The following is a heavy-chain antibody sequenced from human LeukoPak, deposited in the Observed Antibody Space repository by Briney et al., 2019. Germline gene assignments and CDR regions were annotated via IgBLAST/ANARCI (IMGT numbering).Heavy chain of an antibody. CDR2: ISGSGGST. CDR3: AKTGGWYWFLGSDY. D-gene: IGHD6-19*01. J-gene: IGHJ4*02. CDR1: GFTFSSYA. V-gene: IGHV3-23*01. Sequence: GGSLRLSCAASGFTFSSYAMSWVRQAPGKGLEWVSAISGSGGSTYYADSVKGRFTISRDNSKNTLYLQMNSLRAEDTAVYYCAKTGGWYWFLGSDYWGQGTLVTVSS.